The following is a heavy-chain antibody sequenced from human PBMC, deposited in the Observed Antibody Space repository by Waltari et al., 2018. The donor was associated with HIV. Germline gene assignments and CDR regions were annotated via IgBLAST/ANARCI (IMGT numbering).Heavy chain of an antibody. CDR3: ARHPNRYGYSRLFFYYYGLDD. J-gene: IGHJ6*02. Sequence: QVQLQQWGAGLLKPSETLSLTCAVYGWPLTDNYWTWIRQPLGKGLEWIGEIDDTDIVKYNPSLKSRFTISVDTSKNQFSLKLLSVTAADTAVYYCARHPNRYGYSRLFFYYYGLDDWGQGTTVTVSS. V-gene: IGHV4-34*02. CDR1: GWPLTDNY. CDR2: IDDTDIV. D-gene: IGHD5-18*01.